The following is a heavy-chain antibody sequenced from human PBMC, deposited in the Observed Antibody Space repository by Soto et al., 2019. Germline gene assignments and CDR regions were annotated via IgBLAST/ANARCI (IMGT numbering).Heavy chain of an antibody. CDR1: GFTFSSYA. CDR2: ISGSGGST. J-gene: IGHJ1*01. Sequence: GGSLRLSCAASGFTFSSYAMSWVRQAPGRGLEWVSAISGSGGSTYYADSVKGRFTISRDNSKNTLYLQMNSLRAEDTAVYYCAKEPSLGCCSGGSCSEYFQHWGQGTLVTVSS. CDR3: AKEPSLGCCSGGSCSEYFQH. D-gene: IGHD2-15*01. V-gene: IGHV3-23*01.